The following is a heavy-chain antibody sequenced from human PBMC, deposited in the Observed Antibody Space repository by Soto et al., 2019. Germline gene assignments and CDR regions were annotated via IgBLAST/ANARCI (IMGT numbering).Heavy chain of an antibody. V-gene: IGHV4-59*12. CDR1: GGSISSYY. Sequence: SETLSLTCTVSGGSISSYYWSWIRQPPGKGLEWIGYIYYSGSTNYNPSLKSRVTMSVDKSKNQFSLKLSSVTAADTAVYYCARERVLGYGMDVWGQGTTVTVSS. D-gene: IGHD2-8*01. CDR3: ARERVLGYGMDV. J-gene: IGHJ6*02. CDR2: IYYSGST.